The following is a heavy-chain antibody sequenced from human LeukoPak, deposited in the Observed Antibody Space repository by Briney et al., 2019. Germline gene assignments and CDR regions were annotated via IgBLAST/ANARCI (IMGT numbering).Heavy chain of an antibody. V-gene: IGHV4-59*11. Sequence: SETLSLTCAVSDDSFSRHYWTWIRQPPGKGLEWIGYISYIGSTNYNPSLKSRVTISIDTSRNQFSLRLSSVTAADTAVYYCARDLVTVTKGFDIWGQGTMVSVSS. CDR3: ARDLVTVTKGFDI. CDR1: DDSFSRHY. J-gene: IGHJ3*02. CDR2: ISYIGST. D-gene: IGHD4-17*01.